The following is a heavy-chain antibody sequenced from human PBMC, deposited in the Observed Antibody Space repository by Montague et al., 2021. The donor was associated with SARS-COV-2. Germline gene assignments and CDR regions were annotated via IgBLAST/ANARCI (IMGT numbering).Heavy chain of an antibody. Sequence: GSLRLSCAASGFTVSSTYMSWARQAPGKGLEWLSVIYSSGDTYHADSMKDRFTISRDNSKNTVYLQMHILRAEDTAVYYCASGMFDTWGQGTLVTVSS. CDR3: ASGMFDT. CDR2: IYSSGDT. J-gene: IGHJ5*02. CDR1: GFTVSSTY. V-gene: IGHV3-66*01.